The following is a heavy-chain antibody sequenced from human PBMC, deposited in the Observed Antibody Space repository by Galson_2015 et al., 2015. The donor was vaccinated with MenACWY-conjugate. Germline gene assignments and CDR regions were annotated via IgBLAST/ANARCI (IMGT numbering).Heavy chain of an antibody. CDR2: IGGNTNTI. D-gene: IGHD6-6*01. V-gene: IGHV3-48*04. Sequence: SLRLSCAASGFAFSSYSMYWVRQAPGKGLEWVSYIGGNTNTIYYADSVKGRFTISRDNAKNSLYLQMNSLRAEDTGVYYCARYVSSSSYYFDYWGQGTLVTVSS. J-gene: IGHJ4*02. CDR3: ARYVSSSSYYFDY. CDR1: GFAFSSYS.